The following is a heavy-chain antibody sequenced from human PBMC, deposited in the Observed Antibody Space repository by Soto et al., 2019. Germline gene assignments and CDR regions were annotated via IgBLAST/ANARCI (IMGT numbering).Heavy chain of an antibody. CDR3: AKDMTPLPDAFEI. D-gene: IGHD3-16*01. V-gene: IGHV3-23*01. CDR2: ISGSGGST. J-gene: IGHJ3*02. Sequence: PGGSLTLSCAASVFTFSSYSINWVLQAPGKGLEWVSAISGSGGSTYYADSVKGRFTISRDNSKNTLYLQMNSLRAEDTAVYYCAKDMTPLPDAFEIWGQGKMVTVS. CDR1: VFTFSSYS.